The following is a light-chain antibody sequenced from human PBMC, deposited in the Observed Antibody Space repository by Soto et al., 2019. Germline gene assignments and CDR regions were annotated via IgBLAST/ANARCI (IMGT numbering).Light chain of an antibody. V-gene: IGLV2-14*01. CDR3: SSYTGRNTLV. Sequence: QSALTQPPSASGSPGQSVTISCTGTSSDVGSYRFVSWYQQHPGKAPKLLIYEVSDRPSGISNRFSGSKSGNTASLTISGLQAEDEADYYCSSYTGRNTLVFGGGTKLTVL. CDR2: EVS. CDR1: SSDVGSYRF. J-gene: IGLJ3*02.